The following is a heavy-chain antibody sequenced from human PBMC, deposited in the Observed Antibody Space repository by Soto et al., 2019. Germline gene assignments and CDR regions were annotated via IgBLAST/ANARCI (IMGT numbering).Heavy chain of an antibody. Sequence: QVHLVQSGAEVKKPGASVKVSCKASGYTFTSYGITWVRQAPGQGIEWTGWISAHNGNTDYAQKLQGRVIVTRDTSTSTAYMELRSLISDDTAVYYCARGRYGDYWGQGALVTVSS. CDR1: GYTFTSYG. J-gene: IGHJ4*02. CDR2: ISAHNGNT. V-gene: IGHV1-18*01. D-gene: IGHD1-1*01. CDR3: ARGRYGDY.